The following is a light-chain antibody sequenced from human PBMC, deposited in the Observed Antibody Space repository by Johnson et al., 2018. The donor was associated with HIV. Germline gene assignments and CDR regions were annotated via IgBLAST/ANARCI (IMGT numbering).Light chain of an antibody. CDR1: SSNIGNNF. CDR2: DNN. J-gene: IGLJ1*01. Sequence: QSVLTQPPSVSAAPGQKVTISCSGSSSNIGNNFVSWYQQLPRTALKLLIYDNNQRPSGIPDRFSGSKSGTSATLGITGLQTGDEADYYCGTWDSSLSAVVFGTGTKVTVL. CDR3: GTWDSSLSAVV. V-gene: IGLV1-51*01.